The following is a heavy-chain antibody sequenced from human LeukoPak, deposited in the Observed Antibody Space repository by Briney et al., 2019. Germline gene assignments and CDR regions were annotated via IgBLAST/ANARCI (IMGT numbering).Heavy chain of an antibody. CDR3: ARAGTPGTYSLDS. J-gene: IGHJ4*02. CDR1: GYTFTGYY. Sequence: ASVKVSCKASGYTFTGYYIHWVRQAPGQGLEWMGWLNPNSGGTDYAQKFQGRVTITRDTSMNTAYMDLSRLTSDDTAVYYCARAGTPGTYSLDSWGQGTLVTVSS. V-gene: IGHV1-2*02. CDR2: LNPNSGGT. D-gene: IGHD2-15*01.